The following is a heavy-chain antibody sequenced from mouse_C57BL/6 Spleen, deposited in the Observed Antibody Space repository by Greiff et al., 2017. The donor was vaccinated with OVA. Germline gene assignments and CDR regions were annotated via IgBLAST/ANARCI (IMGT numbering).Heavy chain of an antibody. CDR2: IRSKSNNYAT. CDR1: GFSFNTYA. CDR3: VRQDYDAFFAY. D-gene: IGHD2-4*01. V-gene: IGHV10-1*01. J-gene: IGHJ3*01. Sequence: EVQLQQSGGGLVQPKGSLKLSCAASGFSFNTYAMNWVRQAPGKGLEWVARIRSKSNNYATYYADSVKDRFTISRDDSESMLYLQMNNLKTEDTAMYYCVRQDYDAFFAYWGQGTLVTVSA.